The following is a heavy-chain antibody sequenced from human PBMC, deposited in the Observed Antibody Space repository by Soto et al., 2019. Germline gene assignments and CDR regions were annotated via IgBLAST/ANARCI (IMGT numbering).Heavy chain of an antibody. V-gene: IGHV3-30*18. CDR1: GFTFSSYG. CDR2: ISYDGSNK. Sequence: QVQLVESGGGVVQPGRSLRLSCAASGFTFSSYGMHWVRQAPGKGLEWVAVISYDGSNKYYADSVKGRFTISRDNSKNTLYLQMNSLRAEDTAVYYCAKDLPARPMVRGFHGGMDVWGQGTTVTVSS. CDR3: AKDLPARPMVRGFHGGMDV. D-gene: IGHD3-10*01. J-gene: IGHJ6*02.